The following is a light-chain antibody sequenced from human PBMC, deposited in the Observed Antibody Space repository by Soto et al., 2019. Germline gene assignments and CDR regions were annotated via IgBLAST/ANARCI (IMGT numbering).Light chain of an antibody. CDR1: QSVSSW. V-gene: IGKV1-5*01. CDR3: QQYNSYWT. CDR2: DAS. Sequence: TQSPGTLSFSPGEGATLSCRASQSVSSWLAWYQQSPGKAPKLLIYDASTLESGVPSRFSGSGSGTEFTLTISSLQPDDFATYYCQQYNSYWTFGQGTKVDNK. J-gene: IGKJ1*01.